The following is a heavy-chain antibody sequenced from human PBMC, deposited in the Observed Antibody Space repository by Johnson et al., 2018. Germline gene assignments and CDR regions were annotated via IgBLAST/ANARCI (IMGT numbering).Heavy chain of an antibody. Sequence: EVQLVESGGGLVQPGGSLRLSCAASGFTFTSVWMNWVRQAPGKGLAWVGRIKSKTYGATKDYAEPVKGRFTISRDDSQTTLYLQMNNLETEDKAVYYCTTENFGMIGTGDAFDIWGQGTMVTVSS. CDR3: TTENFGMIGTGDAFDI. CDR1: GFTFTSVW. V-gene: IGHV3-15*07. D-gene: IGHD3-16*01. CDR2: IKSKTYGATK. J-gene: IGHJ3*02.